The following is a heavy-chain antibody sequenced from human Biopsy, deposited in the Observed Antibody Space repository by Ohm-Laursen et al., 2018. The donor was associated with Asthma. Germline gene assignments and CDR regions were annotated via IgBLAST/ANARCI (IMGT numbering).Heavy chain of an antibody. CDR3: VRDGTDDAFDI. D-gene: IGHD1-1*01. V-gene: IGHV3-30*03. CDR1: GFTFSIYD. J-gene: IGHJ3*02. Sequence: SLRLSCAASGFTFSIYDIHWVRQAPGKGLEWVGVISKDASTQDYADSVKGRFTMARDNSKNTLDLQMNSLREEDTAVYYCVRDGTDDAFDIWGQGTVVGVSS. CDR2: ISKDASTQ.